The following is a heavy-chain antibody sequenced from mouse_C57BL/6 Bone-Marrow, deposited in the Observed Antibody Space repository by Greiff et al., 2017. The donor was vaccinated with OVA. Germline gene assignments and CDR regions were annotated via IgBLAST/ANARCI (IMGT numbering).Heavy chain of an antibody. CDR2: IDPSDSET. V-gene: IGHV1-52*01. D-gene: IGHD2-1*01. CDR1: GYTFTSYW. J-gene: IGHJ4*01. Sequence: VQLQQPGAELVRPGSSVKLSCKASGYTFTSYWMHWVKQRPIQGLEWIGNIDPSDSETHYNQKFKDKATLTVDKSSSTAYMQLSSLTSEDSAVYYCARWGGNPYAMDYWGQGTSVTVSS. CDR3: ARWGGNPYAMDY.